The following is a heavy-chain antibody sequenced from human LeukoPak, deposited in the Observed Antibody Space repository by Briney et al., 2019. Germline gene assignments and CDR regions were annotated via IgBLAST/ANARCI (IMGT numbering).Heavy chain of an antibody. D-gene: IGHD3-3*01. CDR1: GYTFTSYY. V-gene: IGHV1-46*01. CDR2: INPTGGST. J-gene: IGHJ5*02. CDR3: ARGLMGKRITIFGVVIIRPWFDP. Sequence: ASVKVSCKASGYTFTSYYMHWVRQAPGQGLEWMGLINPTGGSTGYAQKFQGRVTMTRDMSTSTDYMELSSLRSEDTAVYYCARGLMGKRITIFGVVIIRPWFDPWGQGTLVTVSS.